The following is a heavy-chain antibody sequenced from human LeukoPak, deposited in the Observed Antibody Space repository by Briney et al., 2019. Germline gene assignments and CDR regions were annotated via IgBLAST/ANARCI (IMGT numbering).Heavy chain of an antibody. J-gene: IGHJ4*02. CDR1: GDSITTNGYY. Sequence: SETLSLTCTVSGDSITTNGYYWGWIRQPPGKGLDWIGTISYSGSSYYNPSLKSRVTISVDTSKNQFSLKLSSVTAADTAVYYCARSLYGDYGFYWGQGTLVTVSS. CDR2: ISYSGSS. D-gene: IGHD4-17*01. V-gene: IGHV4-39*07. CDR3: ARSLYGDYGFY.